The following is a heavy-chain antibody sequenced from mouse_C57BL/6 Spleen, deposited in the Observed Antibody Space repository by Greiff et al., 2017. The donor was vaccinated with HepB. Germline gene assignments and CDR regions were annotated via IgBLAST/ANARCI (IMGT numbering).Heavy chain of an antibody. CDR2: IYPRDGST. V-gene: IGHV1-78*01. J-gene: IGHJ3*01. CDR1: GYTFTDHT. Sequence: VQLQQSDAELVKPGASVKISCKVSGYTFTDHTIHWMKQRPEQGLEWIGYIYPRDGSTKYNEKFKGKATLTADKSSSTTYMQLNSLPSEDSAVYVCARSYGYSAWFAYWGQGTLVTVSA. D-gene: IGHD2-2*01. CDR3: ARSYGYSAWFAY.